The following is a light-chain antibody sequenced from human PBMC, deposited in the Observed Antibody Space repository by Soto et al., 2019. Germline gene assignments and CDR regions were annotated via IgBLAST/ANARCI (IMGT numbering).Light chain of an antibody. CDR1: SSNIGAGYD. CDR2: GNT. J-gene: IGLJ3*02. CDR3: QSYDTSLSSWV. Sequence: QPVLTQPPSVSGAAGQRVTISCTGSSSNIGAGYDVHWYLQLPGTAPKLLIYGNTNRPSGVPDRFSGSKSGTSASLAITGLQAEDEADYYCQSYDTSLSSWVFGGGTKVTVL. V-gene: IGLV1-40*01.